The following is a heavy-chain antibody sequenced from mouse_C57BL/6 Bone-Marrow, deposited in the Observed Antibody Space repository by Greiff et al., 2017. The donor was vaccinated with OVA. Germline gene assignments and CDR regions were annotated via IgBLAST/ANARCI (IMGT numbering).Heavy chain of an antibody. CDR2: IYPRSGNT. CDR3: ARPGGYAMDY. J-gene: IGHJ4*01. Sequence: VQGVESGAELARPGASVKLSCKASGYTLTSYGISWVKQRTGQGLEWIGEIYPRSGNTYYNEKFKGKATLTADKSSSTAYMELRSLTSEDSAVYFCARPGGYAMDYWGQGTSVTVSS. CDR1: GYTLTSYG. V-gene: IGHV1-81*01.